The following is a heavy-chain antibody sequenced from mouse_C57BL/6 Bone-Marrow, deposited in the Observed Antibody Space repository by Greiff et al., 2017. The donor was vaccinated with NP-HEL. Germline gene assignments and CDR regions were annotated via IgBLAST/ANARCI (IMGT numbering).Heavy chain of an antibody. CDR2: IWSGGST. D-gene: IGHD1-1*01. J-gene: IGHJ1*03. Sequence: VQVVESGPGLVQPSQSLSITCTVSGFSLTSYGVHWVRQSPGKGLEWLGVIWSGGSTDYNAAFISRLSISKDNSKSQVFFKMNSLQADDTAIYYCARSYYGSSYWYFDVWGTGTTVTVSS. CDR1: GFSLTSYG. V-gene: IGHV2-2*01. CDR3: ARSYYGSSYWYFDV.